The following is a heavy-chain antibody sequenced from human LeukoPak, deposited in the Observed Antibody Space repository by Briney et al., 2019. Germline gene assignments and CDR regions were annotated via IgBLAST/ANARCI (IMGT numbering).Heavy chain of an antibody. D-gene: IGHD3-22*01. CDR3: ARDTVGYYYDSHGAFDI. CDR2: ISYDGSNK. CDR1: GFTFSSYA. V-gene: IGHV3-30-3*01. Sequence: GGSLRLSCAASGFTFSSYAMHWVRRAPGKGLEWVAVISYDGSNKYYADSVKGRFTISRDNSKNTLYLQMNSLRAEDTAVYYCARDTVGYYYDSHGAFDIWGQGTMVTVSS. J-gene: IGHJ3*02.